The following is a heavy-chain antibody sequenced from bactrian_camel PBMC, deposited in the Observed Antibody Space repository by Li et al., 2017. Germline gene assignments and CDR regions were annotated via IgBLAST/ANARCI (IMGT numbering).Heavy chain of an antibody. CDR3: VPFPSIVTTD. J-gene: IGHJ4*01. V-gene: IGHV3S63*01. CDR1: GPVNSFAINAYC. Sequence: QLVESGGGSVQAGGSLRLSCVASGPVNSFAINAYCFGWFRQSAGKEREAVASIGSDGRTYYADSVKGRFTISRDNAKNMVYLQMNSLEPEDTALYYCVPFPSIVTTDWGRGTQVTVS. D-gene: IGHD2*01. CDR2: IGSDGRT.